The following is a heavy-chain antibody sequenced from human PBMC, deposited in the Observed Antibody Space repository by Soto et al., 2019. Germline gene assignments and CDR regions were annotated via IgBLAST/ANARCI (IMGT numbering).Heavy chain of an antibody. Sequence: SETLSLTCAVYGGSFSGYYWSWIRQPPGKGLEWIGEINHSGSTNYNPSLKSRVTISVDTSKNQFSLKLSSVTAADTAVYYCARRRGYYYMDVWGKGTTVTVSS. CDR2: INHSGST. V-gene: IGHV4-34*01. CDR3: ARRRGYYYMDV. D-gene: IGHD3-10*01. J-gene: IGHJ6*03. CDR1: GGSFSGYY.